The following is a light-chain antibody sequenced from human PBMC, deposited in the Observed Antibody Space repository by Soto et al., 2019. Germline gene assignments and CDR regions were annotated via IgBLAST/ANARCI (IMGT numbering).Light chain of an antibody. CDR1: QTIGGQ. V-gene: IGKV3D-15*01. Sequence: EIVMTQSPASLSVSPGERATLSCRASQTIGGQLAWYQQKPGQTPRLLIKGASTRATGFSGRFSGSGSGTEFTLTITTPQSEDSGVYYCQQYHAWPLTFGGGTKVEIK. CDR3: QQYHAWPLT. J-gene: IGKJ4*01. CDR2: GAS.